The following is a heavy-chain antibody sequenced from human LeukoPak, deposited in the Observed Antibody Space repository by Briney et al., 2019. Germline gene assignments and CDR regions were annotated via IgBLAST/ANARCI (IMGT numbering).Heavy chain of an antibody. CDR3: ARVNYDYVWGKPLMFDY. D-gene: IGHD3-16*01. CDR2: MSTSGNT. V-gene: IGHV4-4*07. CDR1: GGSISSYY. Sequence: PSETLSLTCIVSGGSISSYYSSWIRQPAGKRLEWIGRMSTSGNTNYIPSLKSRVTMSVDTSKNQLSLKLTSVTAADTAVYYCARVNYDYVWGKPLMFDYWGQGTLVTVSS. J-gene: IGHJ4*02.